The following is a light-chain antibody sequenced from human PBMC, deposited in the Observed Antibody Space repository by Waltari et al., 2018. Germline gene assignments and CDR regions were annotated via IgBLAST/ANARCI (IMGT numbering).Light chain of an antibody. CDR2: GAA. J-gene: IGKJ1*01. Sequence: EIVLTQSPGTLSLSPGEGVTLSCRASQRVSRTLAWDQQKPGKAPRLLMYGAANRATGIPDRFSGSGSGTDFSLTISRLEPEDFAVYYCQHYVRLPVTFGQGTKVEIK. CDR1: QRVSRT. V-gene: IGKV3-20*01. CDR3: QHYVRLPVT.